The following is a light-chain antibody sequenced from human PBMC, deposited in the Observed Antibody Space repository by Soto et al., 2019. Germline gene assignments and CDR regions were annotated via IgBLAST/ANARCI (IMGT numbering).Light chain of an antibody. CDR2: GAS. V-gene: IGKV1-39*01. Sequence: DIQMTQSPSSLSASVGDRVTITCRASQSITSHLNWYQQKLGKAPKLLIYGASSLQTGVPSRISVSGSGTDFTLTISSLQPEDFATYYCQQSYSMPPTFGQGTKLEIK. CDR3: QQSYSMPPT. J-gene: IGKJ2*01. CDR1: QSITSH.